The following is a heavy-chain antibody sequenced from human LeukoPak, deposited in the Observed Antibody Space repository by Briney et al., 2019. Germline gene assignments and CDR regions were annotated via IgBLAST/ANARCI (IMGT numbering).Heavy chain of an antibody. J-gene: IGHJ6*03. CDR3: ASLDTAMVLGYYYYYMDV. V-gene: IGHV3-21*01. CDR1: GFTFSSYS. D-gene: IGHD5-18*01. Sequence: PGGSLRLSCAASGFTFSSYSMNWVRQAPGKGLEWVSSISSSSYIYYADSVKGRFTISRDNAKNSLYLQMNSLRAEDTAVYYCASLDTAMVLGYYYYYMDVWGKGTTVTVSS. CDR2: ISSSSYI.